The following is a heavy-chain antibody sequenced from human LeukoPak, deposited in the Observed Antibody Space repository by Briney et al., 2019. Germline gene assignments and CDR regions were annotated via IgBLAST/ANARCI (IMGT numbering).Heavy chain of an antibody. CDR2: LNPNSGNT. V-gene: IGHV1-8*01. CDR1: GYTFTSYD. CDR3: ARHLKLRYFDWLSKMAHGDAFDI. D-gene: IGHD3-9*01. Sequence: VKVSCKASGYTFTSYDVNWVRQATGQGLEWMRWLNPNSGNTGYAQKIQGRVTMTRNTSISTAYMELRSLRSEDTAVYYCARHLKLRYFDWLSKMAHGDAFDIWGQGTMVTVSS. J-gene: IGHJ3*02.